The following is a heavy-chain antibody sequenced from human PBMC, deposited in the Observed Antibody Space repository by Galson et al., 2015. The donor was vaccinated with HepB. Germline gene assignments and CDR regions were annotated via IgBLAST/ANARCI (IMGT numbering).Heavy chain of an antibody. CDR3: ARDRQSNQPNNGIFFY. V-gene: IGHV3-7*03. D-gene: IGHD3-3*01. Sequence: SLRLSCAGSGFTFSSSWMSWVRQAPGKGLEWVANIRQDGNEKYYVDSVKGRFSISRDNAKNTVFLQMNSLRAEDAAVYFCARDRQSNQPNNGIFFYWGQGTLVTVSS. CDR2: IRQDGNEK. CDR1: GFTFSSSW. J-gene: IGHJ4*02.